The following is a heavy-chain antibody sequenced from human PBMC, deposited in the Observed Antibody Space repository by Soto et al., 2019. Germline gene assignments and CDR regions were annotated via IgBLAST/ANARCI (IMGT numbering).Heavy chain of an antibody. Sequence: GGSLRLSCAASGFTFSNYGMHWISLAPGKGLEWVAFISDAGSNKYYADSMKGRFTMSRDNSKRTLYLQMSSLRVEDTAVYQCKKRRNGLRLCAWSSCIEFWGEGT. J-gene: IGHJ3*01. D-gene: IGHD3-3*01. CDR3: KKRRNGLRLCAWSSCIEF. CDR2: ISDAGSNK. CDR1: GFTFSNYG. V-gene: IGHV3-30*18.